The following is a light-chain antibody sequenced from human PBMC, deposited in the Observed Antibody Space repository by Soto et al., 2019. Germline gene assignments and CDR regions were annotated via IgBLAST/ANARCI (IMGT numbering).Light chain of an antibody. CDR2: AVS. CDR3: AAWDDRLSDLL. V-gene: IGLV2-14*01. CDR1: SSDVGGYNY. J-gene: IGLJ2*01. Sequence: QSVLTQPASVSGSPGQSITISCTGTSSDVGGYNYVSWYQQHPGKAPKLMIYAVSNRPSGVSNRFSGSKSGNKATLTISGLQAEDEADYYCAAWDDRLSDLLFGGGTKVTVL.